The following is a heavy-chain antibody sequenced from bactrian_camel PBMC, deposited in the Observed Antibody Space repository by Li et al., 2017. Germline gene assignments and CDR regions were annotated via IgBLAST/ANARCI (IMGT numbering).Heavy chain of an antibody. Sequence: HVQLVESGGGSVQAGGSLRLSCVASGYTYTRYTLGWFRQAPGKEREAIAAIYTGESKPYYADSVKGRFTISRDNAKNTLYLQLNSLKTEDAAMYYCAKDANYDGLSEYDYWGQGTQVTVS. D-gene: IGHD5*01. CDR3: AKDANYDGLSEYDY. CDR1: GYTYTRYT. CDR2: IYTGESKP. J-gene: IGHJ4*01. V-gene: IGHV3S1*01.